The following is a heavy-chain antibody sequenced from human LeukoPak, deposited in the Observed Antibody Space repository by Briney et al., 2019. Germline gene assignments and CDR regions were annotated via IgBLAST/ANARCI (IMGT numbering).Heavy chain of an antibody. Sequence: GGSLRLSCAASGFISTNYFMSWVRQAPGKGLEWVASIKHDGSEKYYVDSVRGRFTISRDNTMNSLYLQMSSLRAEDTAVYYCATDRGWRTSGYYLYYFEYWGQGTLVTYSS. D-gene: IGHD3-3*01. CDR3: ATDRGWRTSGYYLYYFEY. CDR2: IKHDGSEK. CDR1: GFISTNYF. J-gene: IGHJ4*02. V-gene: IGHV3-7*01.